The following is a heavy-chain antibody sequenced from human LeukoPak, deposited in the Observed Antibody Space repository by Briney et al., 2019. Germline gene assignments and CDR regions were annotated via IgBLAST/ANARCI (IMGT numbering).Heavy chain of an antibody. J-gene: IGHJ3*02. Sequence: SETLSLTCTVSGGSISSYYWSWIRQPPGKGLEWIGYIYYSGSTNYNPSLKSRVTISVDTSKNQFSLKLSSVTAADTAVYYCARHPGIAAAGTYAFDIWGQGTMVTVSS. CDR2: IYYSGST. D-gene: IGHD6-13*01. CDR1: GGSISSYY. CDR3: ARHPGIAAAGTYAFDI. V-gene: IGHV4-59*08.